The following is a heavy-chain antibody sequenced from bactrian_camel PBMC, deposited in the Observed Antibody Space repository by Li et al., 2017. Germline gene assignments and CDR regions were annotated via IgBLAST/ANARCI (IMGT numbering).Heavy chain of an antibody. CDR2: LWIGGATT. D-gene: IGHD6*01. Sequence: QVQLVESGGGSVQPGGSLRLACAVSGYTHDTFCMGWFRQRPGEDREGLAVLWIGGATTSYADSVKGRFIITRDKAKDLVYLQMNGLQPEDTGMYYCAADRYNLQLARSYNYWGRGTQVTVS. CDR1: GYTHDTFC. V-gene: IGHV3S61*01. CDR3: AADRYNLQLARSYNY. J-gene: IGHJ4*01.